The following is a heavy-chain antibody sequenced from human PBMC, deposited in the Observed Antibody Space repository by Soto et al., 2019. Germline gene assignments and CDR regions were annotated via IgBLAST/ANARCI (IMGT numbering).Heavy chain of an antibody. CDR3: ARDTAAAGGPFDY. D-gene: IGHD6-13*01. CDR2: VSSSSGTI. V-gene: IGHV3-48*01. J-gene: IGHJ4*02. CDR1: GFAFSIYG. Sequence: GGSLRLSCAASGFAFSIYGMSWVHQAPGKGLEWVSYVSSSSGTIYYADSVKGRFTISGDNAKNSLYLQMNSLRAEDTAVYYCARDTAAAGGPFDYWGQGTLVTSPQ.